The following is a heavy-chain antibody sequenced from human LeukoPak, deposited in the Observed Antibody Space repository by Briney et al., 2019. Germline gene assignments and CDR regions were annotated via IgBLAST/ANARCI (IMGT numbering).Heavy chain of an antibody. Sequence: GASVKVSCKASGYTFTRYGISWVRQAPGQGLEWMGWISTYNANTNYAQSLQDRVSMTTDTSTSTVYMELRSLRSDDTAVYFCARDKRYALDIWGQGTMVTVSS. V-gene: IGHV1-18*01. J-gene: IGHJ3*02. CDR3: ARDKRYALDI. CDR1: GYTFTRYG. CDR2: ISTYNANT. D-gene: IGHD6-25*01.